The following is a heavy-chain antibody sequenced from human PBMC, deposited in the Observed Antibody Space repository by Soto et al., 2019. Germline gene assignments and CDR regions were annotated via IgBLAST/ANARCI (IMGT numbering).Heavy chain of an antibody. Sequence: QVQLVESGGGVVPPGRSLRLSCAASGFTFSSYAMHWVRQAPGKGLEWVAVISYDGSNKYYADSVKGRFTISRDNSKNTLYLQMNSLRAEDTAVYYCARDSGSGGSGSYYNAQYYYYYYGMDVWGQGTTVTVSS. CDR2: ISYDGSNK. V-gene: IGHV3-30-3*01. CDR3: ARDSGSGGSGSYYNAQYYYYYYGMDV. D-gene: IGHD3-10*01. J-gene: IGHJ6*02. CDR1: GFTFSSYA.